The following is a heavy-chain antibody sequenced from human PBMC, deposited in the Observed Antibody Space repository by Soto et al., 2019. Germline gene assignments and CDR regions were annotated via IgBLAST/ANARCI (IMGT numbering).Heavy chain of an antibody. CDR2: IYYSGST. J-gene: IGHJ3*02. D-gene: IGHD6-6*01. Sequence: SETLSLTCTVSGGSISSSSYYWGWIRQPPGKGLEWIGSIYYSGSTYYNPSLKSRVTISVDTSKNQFSLKLSSVTAADTAVYYCARSSRTSKPGRFDIWGQGTMVTVSS. CDR1: GGSISSSSYY. CDR3: ARSSRTSKPGRFDI. V-gene: IGHV4-39*01.